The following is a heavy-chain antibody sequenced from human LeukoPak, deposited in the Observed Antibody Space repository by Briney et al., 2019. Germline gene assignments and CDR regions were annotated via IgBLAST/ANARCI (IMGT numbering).Heavy chain of an antibody. CDR2: INHSGSP. D-gene: IGHD2-15*01. J-gene: IGHJ4*02. V-gene: IGHV4-34*01. CDR3: ARARCSGGSCLPNHFDY. Sequence: PSETLSLTCAVYGGSFSGYYWSWIRQPPGKGLEWTGEINHSGSPNYNPSLKSRVTISVDTSKNQFSLKLSSVTAADTAVYYCARARCSGGSCLPNHFDYWGQGTLVTVSS. CDR1: GGSFSGYY.